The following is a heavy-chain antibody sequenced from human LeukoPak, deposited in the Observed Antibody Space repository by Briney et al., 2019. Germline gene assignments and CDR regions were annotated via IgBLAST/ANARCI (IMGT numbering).Heavy chain of an antibody. V-gene: IGHV4-34*01. Sequence: KSSETLSLTCAVSGGSFNGYSYTWIRQPPGKGLEWIGEIIHSGGTSYNPSLKSRPTISVDTSRKQFSLKLTSVTAADTALYFCARGPLAFRRVAWIFSWGRGTQVTVSS. CDR2: IIHSGGT. J-gene: IGHJ5*02. CDR1: GGSFNGYS. CDR3: ARGPLAFRRVAWIFS. D-gene: IGHD3-3*01.